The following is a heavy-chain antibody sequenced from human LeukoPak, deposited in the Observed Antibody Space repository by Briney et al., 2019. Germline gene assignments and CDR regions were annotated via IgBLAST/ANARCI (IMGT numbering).Heavy chain of an antibody. CDR1: GFTFSSYG. CDR3: AKNEAGDGLTVDY. Sequence: GGSLRLSCAASGFTFSSYGMHWVRQAPGKGLEWVAVISYDGSNKYYADSVKGRFTISRDNSKNTLYLRMNSLRAEDTAVYYCAKNEAGDGLTVDYWGQGTLVTVSS. J-gene: IGHJ4*02. CDR2: ISYDGSNK. D-gene: IGHD3-10*01. V-gene: IGHV3-30*18.